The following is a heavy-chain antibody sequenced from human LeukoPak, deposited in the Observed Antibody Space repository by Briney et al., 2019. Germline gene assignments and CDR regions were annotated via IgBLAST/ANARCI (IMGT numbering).Heavy chain of an antibody. V-gene: IGHV4-59*01. CDR3: ARVPRYCTNGVCYHYYYGMDV. CDR1: GGSISSYY. Sequence: SETPSLTCTVSGGSISSYYWSWIRQPPGKGLEWMGYIYYSGSTNYNPSLKSRVTISVDTSKNQFSLKLSSVTAADTAVYYCARVPRYCTNGVCYHYYYGMDVWGQGTTVTVSS. CDR2: IYYSGST. D-gene: IGHD2-8*01. J-gene: IGHJ6*02.